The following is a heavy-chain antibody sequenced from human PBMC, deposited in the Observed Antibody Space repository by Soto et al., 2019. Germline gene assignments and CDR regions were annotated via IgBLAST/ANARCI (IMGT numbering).Heavy chain of an antibody. CDR2: ISYDGSNK. Sequence: GGSLRLSCAASGFTFSSYGMHWVRQAPGKGLEWVAVISYDGSNKYYADSVKGRFTISRDNSKNTLYLQMNSLRAEDTAVYYCAKGLYSSGWYARTVELNYYYGMDVWGQGTTVTVSS. D-gene: IGHD6-13*01. CDR3: AKGLYSSGWYARTVELNYYYGMDV. J-gene: IGHJ6*02. V-gene: IGHV3-30*18. CDR1: GFTFSSYG.